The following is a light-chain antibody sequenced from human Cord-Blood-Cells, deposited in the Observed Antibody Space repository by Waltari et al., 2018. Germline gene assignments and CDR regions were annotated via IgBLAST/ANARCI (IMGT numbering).Light chain of an antibody. CDR3: SSYTSSSTYV. Sequence: QSALTQPTSLSRSPGQSITISCTGTSSYVVGYNYLSWYQQHPGKAPKLMIYYVSKRPSGVSNRVSCSKSGNTASLTISGLQAEDEADYYCSSYTSSSTYVFGTGTKVTVL. CDR1: SSYVVGYNY. CDR2: YVS. J-gene: IGLJ1*01. V-gene: IGLV2-14*01.